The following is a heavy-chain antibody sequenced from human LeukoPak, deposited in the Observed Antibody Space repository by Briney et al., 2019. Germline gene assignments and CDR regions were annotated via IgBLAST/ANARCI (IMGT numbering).Heavy chain of an antibody. CDR1: GYTFTGYY. D-gene: IGHD1-14*01. CDR2: MHPNSGDT. CDR3: ARDGEGRTNFDY. Sequence: ASVKVSCKASGYTFTGYYIHWVRQAPGQGLEWMTWMHPNSGDTNYAQKFQGRVTITWDTSISTAYMELSRLRSDDTAVYYCARDGEGRTNFDYWGQGTLITVSS. J-gene: IGHJ4*02. V-gene: IGHV1-2*02.